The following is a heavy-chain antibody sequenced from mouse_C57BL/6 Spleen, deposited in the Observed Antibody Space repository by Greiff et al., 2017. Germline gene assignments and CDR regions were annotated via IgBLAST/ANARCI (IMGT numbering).Heavy chain of an antibody. D-gene: IGHD2-3*01. CDR3: ARGLLPFDY. CDR1: GYTFTSYT. Sequence: VQRVESGAELARPGASVKMSCKASGYTFTSYTMHWVKQRPGQGLEWIGYINPSSGYTKYNQKFKDKATLTADKSSSTAYMQLSSLTSEDSAVYYCARGLLPFDYWGQGTTLTVSS. V-gene: IGHV1-4*01. CDR2: INPSSGYT. J-gene: IGHJ2*01.